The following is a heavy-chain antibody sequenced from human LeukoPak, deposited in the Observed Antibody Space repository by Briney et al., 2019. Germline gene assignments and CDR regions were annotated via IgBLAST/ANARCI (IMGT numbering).Heavy chain of an antibody. CDR2: INPSGGST. D-gene: IGHD6-6*01. Sequence: ASVKVSCKASGYTFTSYYMHWVRQAPGQGLEWMGLINPSGGSTSYAQKFQGRVTMTRDMSTSTVYMELSSLRSEDTAVYYCARDDTMKQLAEGGWFDPWGQGTLVIVSS. V-gene: IGHV1-46*01. CDR3: ARDDTMKQLAEGGWFDP. J-gene: IGHJ5*02. CDR1: GYTFTSYY.